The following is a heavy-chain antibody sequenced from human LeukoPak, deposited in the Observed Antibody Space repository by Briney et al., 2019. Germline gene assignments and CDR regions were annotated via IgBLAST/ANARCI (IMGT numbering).Heavy chain of an antibody. CDR2: INPNSGGT. D-gene: IGHD5-12*01. Sequence: EASVKVSCKASGYTFTGYYMHWVRQAPGQGLEWMGWINPNSGGTNYAQKFQGRVTMTRDTSISTAYMELSRLRSDDTAVYYCARDRNSGYGHFDYWGQGTLVTVSS. CDR3: ARDRNSGYGHFDY. CDR1: GYTFTGYY. V-gene: IGHV1-2*02. J-gene: IGHJ4*02.